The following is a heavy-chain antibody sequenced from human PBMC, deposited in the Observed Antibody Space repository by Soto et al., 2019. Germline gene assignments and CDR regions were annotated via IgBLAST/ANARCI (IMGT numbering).Heavy chain of an antibody. CDR2: ITWNGGTI. D-gene: IGHD6-13*01. J-gene: IGHJ5*02. Sequence: GGSLRLSCAASGFAFDDYVMHWVRQPPGRGLEWVSGITWNGGTIRYVDSVKGRFTISRDNAENSLYLQMNSLRPEDTAVYYCAKGGSAALIAPSGRDNWFDPWGQGTQVTLSS. V-gene: IGHV3-9*01. CDR3: AKGGSAALIAPSGRDNWFDP. CDR1: GFAFDDYV.